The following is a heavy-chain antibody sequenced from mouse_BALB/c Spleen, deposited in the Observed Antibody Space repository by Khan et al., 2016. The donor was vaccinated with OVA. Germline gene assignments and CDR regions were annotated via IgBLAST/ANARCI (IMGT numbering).Heavy chain of an antibody. D-gene: IGHD1-1*01. J-gene: IGHJ2*01. CDR3: TRGGHGSPFDY. V-gene: IGHV1-18*01. Sequence: VQLKQSGPELVKPGASVKISCKASGYTFTDYNMDWVKQSHGKSLEWIGDITPNNGGTIYNQKFKGKATLTVDKSSSTAYMELRSLTSEDTAVYYCTRGGHGSPFDYWGRGTTLTVSS. CDR2: ITPNNGGT. CDR1: GYTFTDYN.